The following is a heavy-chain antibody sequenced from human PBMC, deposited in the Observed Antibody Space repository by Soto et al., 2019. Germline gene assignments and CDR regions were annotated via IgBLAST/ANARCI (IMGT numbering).Heavy chain of an antibody. D-gene: IGHD1-26*01. Sequence: GGSLRLSCAASGFTFSNAWMNWVRQAPGKGLEWVGRIKSKTDGGTTDYAAPVKGRFTISRDDSKNTLYLQMNSLKTEDTAVYYCTSGLSGSYYSAGFDYWGQGTLVTVSS. CDR1: GFTFSNAW. V-gene: IGHV3-15*07. J-gene: IGHJ4*02. CDR3: TSGLSGSYYSAGFDY. CDR2: IKSKTDGGTT.